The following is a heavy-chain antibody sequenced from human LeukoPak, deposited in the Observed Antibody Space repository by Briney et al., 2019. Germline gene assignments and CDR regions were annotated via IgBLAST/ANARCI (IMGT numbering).Heavy chain of an antibody. CDR2: ITASGGNK. CDR1: GFTFSSYA. CDR3: AKGNGYSYGRYYFDY. Sequence: GGSLRLSCAASGFTFSSYAMSWVRQAPGKGLEWVSAITASGGNKYYADSVKGRFTISRDNSKTTLYLKVNSLRAEDTAVYYCAKGNGYSYGRYYFDYWGQGTLVTVSS. J-gene: IGHJ4*02. V-gene: IGHV3-23*01. D-gene: IGHD5-18*01.